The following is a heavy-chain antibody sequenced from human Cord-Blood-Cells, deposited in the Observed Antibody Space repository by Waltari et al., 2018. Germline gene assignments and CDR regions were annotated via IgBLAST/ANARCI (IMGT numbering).Heavy chain of an antibody. CDR2: INHRGST. V-gene: IGHV4-34*01. CDR3: ARGGYSYGYDD. CDR1: GGSFSGYY. J-gene: IGHJ4*02. Sequence: QVQLQQWGAGLLKPSETLSLTCAASGGSFSGYYWSWIRQPPGKGLEWIGEINHRGSTNYNPSLKSRVTISVDTSKNQFSLKLSSVTAADTAVYYCARGGYSYGYDDWGQGTLVTVSS. D-gene: IGHD5-18*01.